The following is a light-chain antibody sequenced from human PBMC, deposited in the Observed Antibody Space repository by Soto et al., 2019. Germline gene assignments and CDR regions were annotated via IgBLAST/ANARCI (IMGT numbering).Light chain of an antibody. V-gene: IGLV1-40*01. CDR1: RSNIGAGYD. CDR3: QSYDSSLSAHV. Sequence: QSVLTQPPSVSGAPGQRVTISCTGSRSNIGAGYDVHWYQHLPGTAPKLLIYGNSNRPSGVPDRFSGSKSGTSASLAITGLQAEDEADYYCQSYDSSLSAHVFGAGTKVTVL. CDR2: GNS. J-gene: IGLJ1*01.